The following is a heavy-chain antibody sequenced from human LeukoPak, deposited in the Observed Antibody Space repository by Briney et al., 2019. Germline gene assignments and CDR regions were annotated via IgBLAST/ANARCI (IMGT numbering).Heavy chain of an antibody. D-gene: IGHD3-16*01. CDR2: MNPNSGNT. J-gene: IGHJ4*02. Sequence: ASVKVSCKASGYTFTSYDINWVRQATGQGLEWMGWMNPNSGNTGYAQKFQGRVTMTRNTSISTAYMELSSLRSEDTAVYYCARGAPGDDYSDYWGQGTLVTVSS. CDR3: ARGAPGDDYSDY. V-gene: IGHV1-8*01. CDR1: GYTFTSYD.